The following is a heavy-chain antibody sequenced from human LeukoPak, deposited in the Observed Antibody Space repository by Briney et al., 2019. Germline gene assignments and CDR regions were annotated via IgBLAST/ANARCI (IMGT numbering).Heavy chain of an antibody. D-gene: IGHD6-13*01. Sequence: PSQTLSLTCTVSGDSISSGSYYWSWIRQPAGKGLEWIGRIYASGNTNYNPSLKSRVTILVDTSKNQFSLKLSSVTAADTAVYYCARGDTSSGKGYWGQGTLVTVSS. V-gene: IGHV4-61*02. J-gene: IGHJ4*02. CDR3: ARGDTSSGKGY. CDR2: IYASGNT. CDR1: GDSISSGSYY.